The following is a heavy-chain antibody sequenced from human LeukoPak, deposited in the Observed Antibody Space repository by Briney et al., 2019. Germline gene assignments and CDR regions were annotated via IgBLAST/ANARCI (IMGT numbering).Heavy chain of an antibody. V-gene: IGHV4-4*02. J-gene: IGHJ3*02. CDR2: IYHSGST. CDR1: GGSISSSNW. Sequence: SETLSLTCAVSGGSISSSNWWSWVRQPPGKGLEWIGEIYHSGSTNYNPSLKSRVTISVDKSKNQFSLKLSSVTAADTAVYYCANRREYYDSTSSAFDIWGQGTMVTVSS. CDR3: ANRREYYDSTSSAFDI. D-gene: IGHD3-22*01.